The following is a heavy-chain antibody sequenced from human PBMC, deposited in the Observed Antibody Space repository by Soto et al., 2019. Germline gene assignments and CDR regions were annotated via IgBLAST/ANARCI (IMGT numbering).Heavy chain of an antibody. D-gene: IGHD1-7*01. V-gene: IGHV5-51*01. Sequence: GESLKISCKGSGYSFTSYWIGWVRQMPGKGLEWMGIIYPGDSDTRYSPPFQGQVTISGDKSISTAYLQWSSLKASDTAMYYCARRGIAGTAGDAFDIWGQGTVVTVSS. CDR2: IYPGDSDT. CDR3: ARRGIAGTAGDAFDI. CDR1: GYSFTSYW. J-gene: IGHJ3*02.